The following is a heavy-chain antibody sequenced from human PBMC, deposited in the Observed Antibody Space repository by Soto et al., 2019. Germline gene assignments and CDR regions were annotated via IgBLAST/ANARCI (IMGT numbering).Heavy chain of an antibody. V-gene: IGHV3-23*01. CDR3: AKKGLDAATGYNWFDP. Sequence: WWSLRLSCAASVFTLSIYAISWFRQAPGKGLEWVSVISGNGGSTYYADSVKGRFTISRDNSKNTLYLQMNSLRAEDTAVYYCAKKGLDAATGYNWFDPWGQGTLVTVSS. D-gene: IGHD6-13*01. CDR2: ISGNGGST. CDR1: VFTLSIYA. J-gene: IGHJ5*02.